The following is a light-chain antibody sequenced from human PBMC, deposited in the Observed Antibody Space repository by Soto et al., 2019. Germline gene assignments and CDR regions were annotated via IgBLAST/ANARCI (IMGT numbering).Light chain of an antibody. CDR1: QSIANY. J-gene: IGKJ5*01. Sequence: DIQITQSPSSLSASVGDSVTITCLASQSIANYLNWYQQKPGKAPKLLIYAASTLQSGVPSKFSGSGFGTDFTLTIRSLQTEDFATYYGQKNYSPPPITVGKGTRREIK. CDR3: QKNYSPPPIT. CDR2: AAS. V-gene: IGKV1-39*01.